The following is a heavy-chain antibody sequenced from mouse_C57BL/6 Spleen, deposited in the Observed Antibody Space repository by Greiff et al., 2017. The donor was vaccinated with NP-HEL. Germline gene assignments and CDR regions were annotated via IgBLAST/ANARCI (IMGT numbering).Heavy chain of an antibody. CDR3: ARGPNGY. J-gene: IGHJ2*01. Sequence: QVQLQQPGAELVKPGASVKLSCKASGYTFTSYWMQWVKQRPGQGLEWIGEIDPSDSYTNYNQKFKGKATLPVDTSSSTAYIRLSSLTSEDSAVYYCARGPNGYWGQGTTLTVSS. CDR1: GYTFTSYW. V-gene: IGHV1-50*01. CDR2: IDPSDSYT.